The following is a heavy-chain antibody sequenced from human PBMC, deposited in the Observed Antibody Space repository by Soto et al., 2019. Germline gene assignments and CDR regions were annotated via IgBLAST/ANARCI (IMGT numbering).Heavy chain of an antibody. D-gene: IGHD3-3*01. CDR2: IKQDGSEK. CDR3: ARDFRPVITIVGVVIPHYGMDV. CDR1: GFTFSSYW. V-gene: IGHV3-7*05. Sequence: EVQLVESGGGLVQPGGSLRLSCAASGFTFSSYWMSWVRQAPGKGLEWVANIKQDGSEKYYVDSVKGRFTISRDNAKNSLNLQMISLRAADTAVYYCARDFRPVITIVGVVIPHYGMDVWGQGTTVTVAS. J-gene: IGHJ6*02.